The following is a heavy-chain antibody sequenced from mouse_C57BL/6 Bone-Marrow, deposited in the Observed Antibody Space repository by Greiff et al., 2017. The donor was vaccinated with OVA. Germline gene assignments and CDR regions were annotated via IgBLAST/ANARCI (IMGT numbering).Heavy chain of an antibody. J-gene: IGHJ4*01. CDR1: GYTFTDYY. Sequence: VQLKQSGAELVRPGASVKLSCKASGYTFTDYYINWVKQRPGQGLEWIARIYPGSGNTYYNEKFKGKATLTAEKSSSTAYMQLSSLTSEDSAVYFCAIPLYSSSYAMDYWGQGTSVTVSS. D-gene: IGHD1-1*01. CDR3: AIPLYSSSYAMDY. V-gene: IGHV1-76*01. CDR2: IYPGSGNT.